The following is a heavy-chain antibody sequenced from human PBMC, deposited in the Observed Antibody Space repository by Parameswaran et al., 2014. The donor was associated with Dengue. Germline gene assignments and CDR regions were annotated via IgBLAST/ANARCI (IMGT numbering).Heavy chain of an antibody. V-gene: IGHV3-11*05. CDR3: ARERGGYSYGPGYFDL. J-gene: IGHJ2*01. D-gene: IGHD5-18*01. CDR2: ITTTSSYT. Sequence: VRQAPGKGLEWVSHITTTSSYTNYADSVKGRFTVSGDNAKNSLYLQMNSLRAEDTAVYYCARERGGYSYGPGYFDLWGRGTLVTVSS.